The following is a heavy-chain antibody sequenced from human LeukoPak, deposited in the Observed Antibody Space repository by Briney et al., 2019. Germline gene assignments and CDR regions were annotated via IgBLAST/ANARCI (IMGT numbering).Heavy chain of an antibody. J-gene: IGHJ4*02. D-gene: IGHD3-22*01. CDR1: AFTLSSNY. V-gene: IGHV3-66*02. Sequence: GGSLRPSCAVSAFTLSSNYMSWVRQAPGEGLGWDSVIYSGGSTYYPDSVKGRFTISRDNSKTPLSLKMTSWRAATPAVYSCASFLGGYSFFRWGQGTLVTVSS. CDR3: ASFLGGYSFFR. CDR2: IYSGGST.